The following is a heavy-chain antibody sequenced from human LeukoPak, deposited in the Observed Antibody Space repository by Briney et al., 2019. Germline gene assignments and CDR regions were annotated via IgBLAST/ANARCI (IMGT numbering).Heavy chain of an antibody. CDR2: ISSSSSTI. Sequence: GGSLRLSCAASGFTFSSYSMNWVRQAPGKGLEWVSYISSSSSTIYYADSVKGRFTISRDNAKNSLYLQMNSLRAEDTAVYYCARGRDGYNSGAFDIWGQGTMVTVSS. CDR1: GFTFSSYS. J-gene: IGHJ3*02. D-gene: IGHD5-24*01. CDR3: ARGRDGYNSGAFDI. V-gene: IGHV3-48*01.